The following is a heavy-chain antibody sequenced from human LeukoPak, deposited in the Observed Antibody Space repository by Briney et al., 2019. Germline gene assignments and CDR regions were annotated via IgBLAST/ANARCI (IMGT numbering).Heavy chain of an antibody. CDR1: GFSVRNNY. Sequence: PGESLRLSCVVSGFSVRNNYVSWVRQAPGKGLEWLSSITSSSSYIYYADSVKGRFTISRDNAKNSLYLQMNSLRDEDTAVYYCARDPYSGSYGDYYYYYMDVWGKGTTVTISS. V-gene: IGHV3-21*01. J-gene: IGHJ6*03. D-gene: IGHD1-26*01. CDR2: ITSSSSYI. CDR3: ARDPYSGSYGDYYYYYMDV.